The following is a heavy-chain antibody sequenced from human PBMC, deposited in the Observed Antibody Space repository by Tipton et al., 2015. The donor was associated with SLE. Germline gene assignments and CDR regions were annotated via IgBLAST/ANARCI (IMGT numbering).Heavy chain of an antibody. CDR3: AKDWKWEQLYYGVNV. J-gene: IGHJ6*02. D-gene: IGHD1-26*01. Sequence: SLRLSCGASRFTFGSYAMHWVRQAPGKGLEWVAVISYDGENEYSADSVKGRFTISRDNPKNTVYLQMSSLRVDDTAVYYCAKDWKWEQLYYGVNVWGQVTTVTVSS. CDR1: RFTFGSYA. CDR2: ISYDGENE. V-gene: IGHV3-30*04.